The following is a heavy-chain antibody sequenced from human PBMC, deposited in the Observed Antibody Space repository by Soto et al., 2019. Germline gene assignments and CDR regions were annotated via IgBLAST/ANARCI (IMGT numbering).Heavy chain of an antibody. CDR1: GGTFSSYA. V-gene: IGHV1-69*12. Sequence: QVQLVQSGAEVKKPGSSVKVSCKASGGTFSSYAISWVRQAPGQGLEWMGGIIPIFGTANYAQKFQGRVTITADESTSTAYMELSSLRSEDMAVYYCARQMVRGVMRESVDYWGQGTLVTVSS. CDR2: IIPIFGTA. CDR3: ARQMVRGVMRESVDY. D-gene: IGHD3-10*01. J-gene: IGHJ4*02.